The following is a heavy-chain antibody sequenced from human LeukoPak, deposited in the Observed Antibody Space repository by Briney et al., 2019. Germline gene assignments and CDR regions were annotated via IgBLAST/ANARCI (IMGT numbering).Heavy chain of an antibody. Sequence: ASVKVCCKASGYTFTGYYMHWVRQAPGQGLEWMGWINPNSGGTNYAQKFQGRVTMTRDTSISTAYMEPSRLRSDDTAVYYCATIHGSGSYRRNWFDPWGQGTLVTVSS. CDR1: GYTFTGYY. D-gene: IGHD3-10*01. J-gene: IGHJ5*02. CDR3: ATIHGSGSYRRNWFDP. V-gene: IGHV1-2*02. CDR2: INPNSGGT.